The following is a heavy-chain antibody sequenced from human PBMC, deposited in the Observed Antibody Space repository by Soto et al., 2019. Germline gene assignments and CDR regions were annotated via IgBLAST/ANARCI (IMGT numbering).Heavy chain of an antibody. J-gene: IGHJ4*02. CDR2: ILNHSGGR. D-gene: IGHD3-3*01. Sequence: EVQLLESGGALIRPGESLRLSCAASGFTFSCCAMSWVRQTPGKGLEWVSSILNHSGGRYYADSVKDRFTIYRDNSKXXXXXXXXXXXXXXXXXXXXXKXSESRRFDFHSWGQGTLVTVSS. CDR3: XKXSESRRFDFHS. CDR1: GFTFSCCA. V-gene: IGHV3-23*01.